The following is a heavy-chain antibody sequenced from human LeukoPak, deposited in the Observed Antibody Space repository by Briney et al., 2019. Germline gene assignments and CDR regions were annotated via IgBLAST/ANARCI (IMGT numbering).Heavy chain of an antibody. V-gene: IGHV3-21*01. J-gene: IGHJ4*02. Sequence: GGSLRLSCAASGFTFSSYSMNWVRQAPGEGLEWVSSISSSSSYIYYADSVKGRFTISRDNAKNSLYLQMNSLRAEDTAVYYCARDKSNYCSGGSCYSTGSFDYWGQGTLVTVSS. CDR2: ISSSSSYI. CDR1: GFTFSSYS. D-gene: IGHD2-15*01. CDR3: ARDKSNYCSGGSCYSTGSFDY.